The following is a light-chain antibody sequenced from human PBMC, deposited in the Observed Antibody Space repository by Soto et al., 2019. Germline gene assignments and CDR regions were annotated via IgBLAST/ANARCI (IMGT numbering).Light chain of an antibody. V-gene: IGKV3-15*01. J-gene: IGKJ4*01. CDR2: GAS. Sequence: EIVMTQSPSTLSLSPGKRATLSCRASQTVADSLVWYQQKPGQPPRPLIKGASTRATGIPATFSGSGSGTEFTLTINSLQSEDFAVYYCQPYNNWPLTFGGGTKVDIK. CDR3: QPYNNWPLT. CDR1: QTVADS.